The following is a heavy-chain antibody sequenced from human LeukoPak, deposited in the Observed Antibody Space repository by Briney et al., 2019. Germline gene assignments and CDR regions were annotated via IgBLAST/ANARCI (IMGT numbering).Heavy chain of an antibody. J-gene: IGHJ4*02. CDR2: ISGSAHKI. CDR1: GITFSNYA. CDR3: AGRPTGYSSGYIH. Sequence: GGSLRLSCVASGITFSNYAVGWVRQAPEKGLDWVSVISGSAHKIRYADSVKGRFTISRDNSENIVYLQMNNLRVEDTAVYYCAGRPTGYSSGYIHWGQGTLVTVSS. V-gene: IGHV3-23*01. D-gene: IGHD5-18*01.